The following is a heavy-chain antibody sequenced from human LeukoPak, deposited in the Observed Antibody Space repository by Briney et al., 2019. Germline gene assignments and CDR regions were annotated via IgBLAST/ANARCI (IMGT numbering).Heavy chain of an antibody. CDR3: ARDIGGIYDSSGYYFDY. V-gene: IGHV1-8*01. CDR1: GYTFTSYD. Sequence: ASVKVSCKASGYTFTSYDINWVRQATGQGLEWMGWMNPNSGNTGYAQKFQGRVTMTRNTSISTAYMELSSLRSEDTAVYYCARDIGGIYDSSGYYFDYWGQGTLVTVSS. D-gene: IGHD3-22*01. CDR2: MNPNSGNT. J-gene: IGHJ4*02.